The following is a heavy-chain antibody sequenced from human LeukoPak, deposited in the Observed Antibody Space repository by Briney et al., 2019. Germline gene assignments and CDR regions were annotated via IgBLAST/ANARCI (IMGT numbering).Heavy chain of an antibody. J-gene: IGHJ4*02. Sequence: GESLQISCKGSGYSFTSYWIGWVRQMPGKGLEWMGIIYPGDSDTRYSPSFQGQVTISADKSISTAHLQWSSLKASDTAMYYCARLGDIVVVPAAVDFDYWGQGTLVTVSS. CDR1: GYSFTSYW. CDR3: ARLGDIVVVPAAVDFDY. D-gene: IGHD2-2*01. V-gene: IGHV5-51*01. CDR2: IYPGDSDT.